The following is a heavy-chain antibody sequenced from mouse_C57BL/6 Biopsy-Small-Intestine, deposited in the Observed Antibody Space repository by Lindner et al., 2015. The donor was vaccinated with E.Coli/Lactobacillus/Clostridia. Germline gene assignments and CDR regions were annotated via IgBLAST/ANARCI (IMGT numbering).Heavy chain of an antibody. J-gene: IGHJ3*01. CDR3: VTDEYDSRHIMLQR. Sequence: SVKVSCKASADVFIVGYYIHYVRQAPGQGLEWMGWINPKNGATTYAQKFQGRITMTRETSITTAYMELSRLTSDDTAVYYCVTDEYDSRHIMLQRWGQGTLVTVS. CDR2: INPKNGAT. CDR1: ADVFIVGYY. D-gene: IGHD1-1*01. V-gene: IGHV14-4*02.